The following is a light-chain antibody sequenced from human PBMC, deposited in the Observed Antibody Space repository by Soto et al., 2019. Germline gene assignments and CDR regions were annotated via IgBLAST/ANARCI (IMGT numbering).Light chain of an antibody. CDR1: QDISNY. CDR3: QQHDNFPPAFT. Sequence: DLQMTQSPSSLSASVGDRVTITCQASQDISNYLNWYQQKPGKAPKLLIYDASNLETGGPSRFSGSGSGTDFTFTISSLRPEDIATYYCQQHDNFPPAFTFGSGTKVDIK. CDR2: DAS. V-gene: IGKV1-33*01. J-gene: IGKJ3*01.